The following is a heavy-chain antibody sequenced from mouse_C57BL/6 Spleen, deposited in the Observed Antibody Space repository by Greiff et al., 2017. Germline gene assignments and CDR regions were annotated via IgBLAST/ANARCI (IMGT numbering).Heavy chain of an antibody. J-gene: IGHJ3*01. CDR2: IYPSDSET. Sequence: QVQLQQPGAELVRPGSSVKLSCKASGYTFTSYWLDWVKQRPGQGLEWIGNIYPSDSETHYNQKFKDKATLTVDKSSSTAYMQLSSLTSEDSAVYYCASELGPGFAYWGQGALVTVAA. CDR3: ASELGPGFAY. CDR1: GYTFTSYW. D-gene: IGHD4-1*01. V-gene: IGHV1-61*01.